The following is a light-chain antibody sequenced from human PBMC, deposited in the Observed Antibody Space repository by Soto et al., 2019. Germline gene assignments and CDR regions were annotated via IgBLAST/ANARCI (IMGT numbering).Light chain of an antibody. J-gene: IGLJ1*01. V-gene: IGLV2-14*03. CDR1: SSDVGAYNF. CDR2: NVY. CDR3: SAYTVSRTYV. Sequence: QAASFSVSPAQSITLSCHGNSSDVGAYNFVSWHQQHPCKCPKLMIYNVYDRPSGISYRFSGSKSGNTASLTISGLQGEDEADYYCSAYTVSRTYVFGTGTKVTVL.